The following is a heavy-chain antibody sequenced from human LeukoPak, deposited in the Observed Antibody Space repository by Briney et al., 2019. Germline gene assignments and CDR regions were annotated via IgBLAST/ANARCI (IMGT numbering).Heavy chain of an antibody. V-gene: IGHV3-21*01. D-gene: IGHD3-3*01. Sequence: GGSLRLSCAASGFTFSSYSMNWVRQAPGKGLEWVSSISSSSSYIYYADSVKGRFTISRVNAKNSLYLQMNSLRAEDTAVYYCARDDFWSGYYYYMDVWGKGTTVTVSS. CDR3: ARDDFWSGYYYYMDV. CDR2: ISSSSSYI. J-gene: IGHJ6*03. CDR1: GFTFSSYS.